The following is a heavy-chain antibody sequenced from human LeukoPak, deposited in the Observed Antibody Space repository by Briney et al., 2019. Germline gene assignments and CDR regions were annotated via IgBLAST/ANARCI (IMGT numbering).Heavy chain of an antibody. CDR3: ARLDYGDGYYYGMDV. D-gene: IGHD4-17*01. J-gene: IGHJ6*02. Sequence: SETLSLTCAVSGGSISSYYWSWIRQPPGKGLEWIGYIYYSGSTNYNPSLKSRVTISVDTSKNQFSLKLSSVTAADTAVYYCARLDYGDGYYYGMDVWGQGTTVTVSS. CDR2: IYYSGST. V-gene: IGHV4-59*08. CDR1: GGSISSYY.